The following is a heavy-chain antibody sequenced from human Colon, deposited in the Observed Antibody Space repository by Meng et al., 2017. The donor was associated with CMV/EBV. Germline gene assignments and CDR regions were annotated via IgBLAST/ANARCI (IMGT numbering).Heavy chain of an antibody. Sequence: QVPLRESGPGLVKPSETLSLPCTGSGASITSYYWSWIRQPAGKGLEWIGRVYISGNTNYNPSLKSRVTMSIDTSKNQLSLNIRSVTAADTAVYYCARDSNLSGLAYWGQGTLVTVSS. CDR1: GASITSYY. D-gene: IGHD3-10*01. CDR3: ARDSNLSGLAY. CDR2: VYISGNT. J-gene: IGHJ4*02. V-gene: IGHV4-4*07.